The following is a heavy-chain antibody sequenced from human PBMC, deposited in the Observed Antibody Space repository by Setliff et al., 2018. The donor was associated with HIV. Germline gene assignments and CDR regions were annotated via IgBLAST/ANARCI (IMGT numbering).Heavy chain of an antibody. CDR1: GYTFTGYY. J-gene: IGHJ4*02. Sequence: ASVKVSCKASGYTFTGYYMHWVRQAPGQGLEWMGRINPNSGGTNYAQKFQGRVTMTRDTSISTAYMELSRLRSDDTAVYYCARGRSTTHIGAAIDYWGQGTLVTVSS. V-gene: IGHV1-2*06. CDR3: ARGRSTTHIGAAIDY. D-gene: IGHD6-13*01. CDR2: INPNSGGT.